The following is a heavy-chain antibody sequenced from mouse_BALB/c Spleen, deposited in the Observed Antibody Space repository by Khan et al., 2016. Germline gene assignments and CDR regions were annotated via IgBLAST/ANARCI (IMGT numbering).Heavy chain of an antibody. CDR2: FNTLSGSI. CDR3: ARQKDNPHYAMDY. V-gene: IGHV1-62-2*01. CDR1: GYIFNEYI. J-gene: IGHJ4*01. Sequence: QIQLVQSGAGLVKPGASVKLSCKASGYIFNEYIIHWVKQRSGLGLEWIGWFNTLSGSIKYDEKFKDKATLTADKSSSTVYMELSRLTSEDSAVYFCARQKDNPHYAMDYWGQGTSVTVSS.